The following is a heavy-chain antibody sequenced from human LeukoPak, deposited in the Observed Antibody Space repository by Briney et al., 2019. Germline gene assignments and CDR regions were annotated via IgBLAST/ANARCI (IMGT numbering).Heavy chain of an antibody. CDR2: ISSSGGSR. CDR3: AKDNWGESSGWYDY. Sequence: GGSLRPSCAASGFTFSSYAMSWVRQAPGKGLEWVSAISSSGGSRYYADSVKGRFTISRDNSKNTLYLQMNSLRAEDTAVYYCAKDNWGESSGWYDYWGQGTLVTVSS. V-gene: IGHV3-23*01. J-gene: IGHJ4*02. D-gene: IGHD6-19*01. CDR1: GFTFSSYA.